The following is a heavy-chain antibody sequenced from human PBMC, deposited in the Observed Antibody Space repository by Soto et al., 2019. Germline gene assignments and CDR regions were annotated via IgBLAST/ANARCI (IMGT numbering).Heavy chain of an antibody. CDR2: IYPGDSDT. V-gene: IGHV5-51*01. J-gene: IGHJ6*02. CDR3: ARFRAGYNHRPNIHSYYYGMDV. Sequence: PGESLKISCKGSGYSFTSYWIGWVRQMPGKGLEWMGIIYPGDSDTRYSPSFQGQVTISADKSISTAYLQWSSLKASDTAMYYCARFRAGYNHRPNIHSYYYGMDVWGQGTTVTVSS. CDR1: GYSFTSYW. D-gene: IGHD5-12*01.